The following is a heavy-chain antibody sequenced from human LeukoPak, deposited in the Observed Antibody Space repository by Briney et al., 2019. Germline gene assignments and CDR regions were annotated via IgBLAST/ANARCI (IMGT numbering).Heavy chain of an antibody. CDR1: GLTSSSYS. J-gene: IGHJ4*02. Sequence: GSLRPSCEASGLTSSSYSMNWARKAPGKGLGWVSYISSSSSTIYYADSVRGRFTISRDNAKNSLYLQMNSLRAEDTAVYYCARVWGAVAAPADYWGQGTLVTVSS. CDR2: ISSSSSTI. D-gene: IGHD6-19*01. CDR3: ARVWGAVAAPADY. V-gene: IGHV3-48*01.